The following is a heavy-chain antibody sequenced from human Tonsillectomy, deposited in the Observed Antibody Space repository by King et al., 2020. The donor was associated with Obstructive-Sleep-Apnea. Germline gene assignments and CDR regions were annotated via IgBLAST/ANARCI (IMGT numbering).Heavy chain of an antibody. CDR2: ISSSSSTI. CDR1: GFTFSSYS. J-gene: IGHJ4*02. D-gene: IGHD3-10*01. CDR3: AGVQQRYYYGSGSHGYFDY. V-gene: IGHV3-48*04. Sequence: VQLVESGGGLVQPGGSLRLSCAASGFTFSSYSMNWVRQAPGKGLEWVSYISSSSSTIYYADSVKGRFTISRENAKNSLYLQMNSLRAEETAVYYCAGVQQRYYYGSGSHGYFDYWGQGTLVTVSS.